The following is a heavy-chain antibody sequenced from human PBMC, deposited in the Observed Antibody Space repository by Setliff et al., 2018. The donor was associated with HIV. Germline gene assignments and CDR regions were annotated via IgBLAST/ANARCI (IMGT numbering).Heavy chain of an antibody. CDR2: IYPGDSDT. V-gene: IGHV5-51*01. J-gene: IGHJ4*02. Sequence: GESLKISCKGSGCTFTSYWIGWVRQMPGKGLEWMGIIYPGDSDTRYSPSFQGRVTISADKSISTAYLQWSSLQASDTAMYYCARRASKASLDYWGQGTLVTVSS. CDR3: ARRASKASLDY. CDR1: GCTFTSYW.